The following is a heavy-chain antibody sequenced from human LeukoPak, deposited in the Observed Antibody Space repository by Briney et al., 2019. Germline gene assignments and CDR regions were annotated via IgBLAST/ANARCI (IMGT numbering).Heavy chain of an antibody. V-gene: IGHV3-23*01. Sequence: GRSLRLSCAASGFTFSSYAMSWVRQAPGKGLEWVSAISGSGGSTYYADSVKGRFTISRDNSKNTLYLQMNSLRAEDTAVYYCAKAVKYSGSYYFDYWGQGTLVTVSS. J-gene: IGHJ4*02. CDR2: ISGSGGST. CDR1: GFTFSSYA. CDR3: AKAVKYSGSYYFDY. D-gene: IGHD1-26*01.